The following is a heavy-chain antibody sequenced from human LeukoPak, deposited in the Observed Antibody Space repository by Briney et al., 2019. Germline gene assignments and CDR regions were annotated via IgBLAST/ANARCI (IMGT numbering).Heavy chain of an antibody. J-gene: IGHJ3*02. CDR1: GGSFSSSNW. CDR2: IYHSGTT. Sequence: SGTLSLTCAVSGGSFSSSNWWRWVRQPPGKGLEWIGEIYHSGTTNYNPSLKSRVTISVGNSKNQFSLKLSSVTAADTAVYYCARRAHGDSYAPAEKAFDIWRQGTMVTVSS. V-gene: IGHV4-4*02. D-gene: IGHD5-18*01. CDR3: ARRAHGDSYAPAEKAFDI.